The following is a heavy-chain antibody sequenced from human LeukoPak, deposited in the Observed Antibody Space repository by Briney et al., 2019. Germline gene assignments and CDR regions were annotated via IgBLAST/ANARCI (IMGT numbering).Heavy chain of an antibody. D-gene: IGHD3-22*01. CDR2: ISIDGSTT. Sequence: GGSLRLSCVGSGFTFSSYWMHWVRQGPGKGLEWVSRISIDGSTTTYADSVKGRFTISRDNAKNSLYLQMNSLRAEDTAVYYCARDQGDDSSGSVDYWGQGTLVTVSS. J-gene: IGHJ4*02. CDR1: GFTFSSYW. CDR3: ARDQGDDSSGSVDY. V-gene: IGHV3-74*01.